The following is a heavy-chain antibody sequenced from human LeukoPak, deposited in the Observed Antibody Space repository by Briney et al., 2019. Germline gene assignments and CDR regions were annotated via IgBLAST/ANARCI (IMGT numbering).Heavy chain of an antibody. V-gene: IGHV5-51*01. CDR1: GYSFTSYW. Sequence: GESLKISCKGSGYSFTSYWIGWVRQMPGKGLEWMGIIYPGDSDTRYSPSFRGQVTISADKSISTAYLQWSSLKASDTAMYYCARLHYYDSSGYYYDDSMYYFDYWGQGTLVTVSS. CDR3: ARLHYYDSSGYYYDDSMYYFDY. J-gene: IGHJ4*02. CDR2: IYPGDSDT. D-gene: IGHD3-22*01.